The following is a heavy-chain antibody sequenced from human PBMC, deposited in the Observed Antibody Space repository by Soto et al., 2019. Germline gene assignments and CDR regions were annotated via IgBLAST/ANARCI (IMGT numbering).Heavy chain of an antibody. CDR1: GFTFSSYS. CDR2: ISSSSSTI. V-gene: IGHV3-48*02. J-gene: IGHJ4*02. Sequence: EVQLVESGGGLVQPGGSLRLSCAASGFTFSSYSMNWVRQAPGKGLEWVSYISSSSSTIYYADSVKGRFTISRDNAKNSLYLQMNSLRDEYTAVYYCARIPGPGKVSHYESSGYRDYWGQGTLVTVSS. D-gene: IGHD3-22*01. CDR3: ARIPGPGKVSHYESSGYRDY.